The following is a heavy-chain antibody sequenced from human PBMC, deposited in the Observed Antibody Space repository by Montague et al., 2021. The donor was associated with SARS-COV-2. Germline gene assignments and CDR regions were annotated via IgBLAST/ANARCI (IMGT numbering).Heavy chain of an antibody. CDR2: ISPSGKTI. CDR1: GFSFNKHY. D-gene: IGHD4-17*01. Sequence: LRLSCAASGFSFNKHYMTWIRQAPGKGLEWISYISPSGKTIYYRDSLKGRFTIARDNAKNSLYLQLTSLTADDTGIYFCAREGGRDYHLKTFDVWGPGTKVTVS. V-gene: IGHV3-11*01. CDR3: AREGGRDYHLKTFDV. J-gene: IGHJ3*01.